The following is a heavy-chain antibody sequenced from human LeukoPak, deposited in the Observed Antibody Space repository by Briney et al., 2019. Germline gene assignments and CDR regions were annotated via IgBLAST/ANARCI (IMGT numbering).Heavy chain of an antibody. CDR1: GYSISSAYY. CDR3: ARDRPYYDILTGYLSGWFDP. J-gene: IGHJ5*02. V-gene: IGHV4-4*07. Sequence: SETLSLTCTVSGYSISSAYYWGWIRQPAGKGLEWIGRIYSSGSTTYNPSLKSRVTMSVDTSKNQFSLKVTSVTAADTAVYYCARDRPYYDILTGYLSGWFDPWGQGTLVTVSS. D-gene: IGHD3-9*01. CDR2: IYSSGST.